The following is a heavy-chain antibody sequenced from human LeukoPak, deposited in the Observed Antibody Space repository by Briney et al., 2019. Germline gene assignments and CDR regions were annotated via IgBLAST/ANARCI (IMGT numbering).Heavy chain of an antibody. D-gene: IGHD1-26*01. V-gene: IGHV3-33*01. J-gene: IGHJ4*02. Sequence: GRSLRLSCSASGFTFSGFGMHWVRQAPGKGLEWVAVIWYDGSEEYYADSVKGRFTISRDNAKNSLYLQMNSLRAEDTAVYYCARDPGIVWDYWGQGTLVTVSS. CDR1: GFTFSGFG. CDR3: ARDPGIVWDY. CDR2: IWYDGSEE.